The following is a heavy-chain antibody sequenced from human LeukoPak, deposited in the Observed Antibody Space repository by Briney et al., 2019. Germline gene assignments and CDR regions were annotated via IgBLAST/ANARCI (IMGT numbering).Heavy chain of an antibody. CDR1: GFTFSTYV. Sequence: GGSLRLSCAASGFTFSTYVMNWVRQAPGKGLEWVSCISTSSDYIYYADSVKGRFTISRDNAKNSLYLQMNSLRAEDTAVYYCARDYGNYANWFDPWGQGTLVTVSS. V-gene: IGHV3-21*01. CDR3: ARDYGNYANWFDP. D-gene: IGHD4-11*01. CDR2: ISTSSDYI. J-gene: IGHJ5*02.